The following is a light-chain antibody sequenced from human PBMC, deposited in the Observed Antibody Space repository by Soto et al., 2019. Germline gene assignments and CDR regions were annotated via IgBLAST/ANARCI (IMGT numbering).Light chain of an antibody. J-gene: IGKJ3*01. CDR2: GAS. CDR3: QQFGSSPGFT. Sequence: EIVLTQSPGTLSLSPGERATLSCRASQSINSRYLAWYQQKPGQAPRLLIYGASSRATGIPDRFSGSGSGTDFPLTLRQLEPEDFAGYYCQQFGSSPGFTFGPGTKVDIK. CDR1: QSINSRY. V-gene: IGKV3-20*01.